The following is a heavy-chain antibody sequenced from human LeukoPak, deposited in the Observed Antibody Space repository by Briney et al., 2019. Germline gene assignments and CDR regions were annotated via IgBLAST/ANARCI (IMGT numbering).Heavy chain of an antibody. Sequence: PGGSLRLSCAGSGFTFSNYWMTWVRQAPGKGLEWVTNIKADGSKEYYVDSVKGRFSISRDNVKNSLYLQMNSLRAEDTAVYYCSRVRVHYCSGGSCPYFDYWGQGTLVTVSS. J-gene: IGHJ4*02. V-gene: IGHV3-7*05. CDR1: GFTFSNYW. CDR2: IKADGSKE. CDR3: SRVRVHYCSGGSCPYFDY. D-gene: IGHD2-15*01.